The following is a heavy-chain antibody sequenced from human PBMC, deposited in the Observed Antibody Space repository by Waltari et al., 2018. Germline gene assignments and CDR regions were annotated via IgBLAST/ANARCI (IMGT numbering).Heavy chain of an antibody. J-gene: IGHJ4*02. V-gene: IGHV1-46*03. CDR3: ARDVVVPAEDYFEY. Sequence: QVQLVQSGAEVKKPGASVKVSCKASGYTFTSYYMHWVRQAPGQGLEWMGIMKPSGGSTRYEQKFQGRVTRTRDTSTSTVYMELSSLRSEDTAVYYCARDVVVPAEDYFEYWGQGTLVTVSS. CDR2: MKPSGGST. D-gene: IGHD2-2*01. CDR1: GYTFTSYY.